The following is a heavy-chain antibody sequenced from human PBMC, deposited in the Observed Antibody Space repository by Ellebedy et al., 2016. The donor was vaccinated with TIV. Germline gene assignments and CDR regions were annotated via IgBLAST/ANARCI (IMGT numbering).Heavy chain of an antibody. J-gene: IGHJ4*02. CDR3: ASEIKVGATRADY. D-gene: IGHD1-26*01. V-gene: IGHV3-23*01. CDR2: ISGSGGST. Sequence: GGSLRLXXAASGFTFSSYAMSWVRQAPGKGLEWVSAISGSGGSTYYADSVKGRFTISRDNSKNTLYLQMNSLRAEDTAVYYCASEIKVGATRADYWGQGTLVTVSS. CDR1: GFTFSSYA.